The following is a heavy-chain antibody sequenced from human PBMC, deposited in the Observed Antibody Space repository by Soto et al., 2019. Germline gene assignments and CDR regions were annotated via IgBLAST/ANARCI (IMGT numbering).Heavy chain of an antibody. CDR2: IKQGGSEK. J-gene: IGHJ4*02. D-gene: IGHD3-9*01. CDR3: ATFYDILTGYSFAS. CDR1: GFTFSSYW. Sequence: EVQLVESGGGLVQPGGSLRLSCAASGFTFSSYWMSWVRQAPGKGLEWVANIKQGGSEKYYVDSVKGRFTISRDNAKNSLFLQKNSLRAENTDVYHWATFYDILTGYSFASWGQGPLVTVSS. V-gene: IGHV3-7*01.